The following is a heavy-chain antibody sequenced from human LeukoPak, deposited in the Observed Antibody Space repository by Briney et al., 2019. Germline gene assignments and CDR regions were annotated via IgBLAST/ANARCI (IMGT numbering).Heavy chain of an antibody. CDR1: GGSFSGYY. CDR3: ARMRLEGDWRSGYYFDY. CDR2: INNSGST. Sequence: SETLCLTCAVYGGSFSGYYWAWIRQPPGKGLEWIGEINNSGSTNYNPSLKSGGTISVDTSKNQFLLKLSSVKAAAMAVYYCARMRLEGDWRSGYYFDYWGQGILVTVSS. V-gene: IGHV4-34*01. J-gene: IGHJ4*02. D-gene: IGHD2-21*02.